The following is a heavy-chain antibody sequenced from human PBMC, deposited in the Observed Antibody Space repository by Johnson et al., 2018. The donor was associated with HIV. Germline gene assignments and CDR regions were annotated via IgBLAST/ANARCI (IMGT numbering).Heavy chain of an antibody. CDR1: GFTFSSYW. V-gene: IGHV3-74*02. D-gene: IGHD1-26*01. CDR2: INSDNI. Sequence: VQLVESGGGLVQPGGSLRLSCAASGFTFSSYWVHWVRQAPGKGLVWVSRINSDNIAYADSVKGRFTISRDNAKNSLYLQMNSLRAEDTAVYYCARAPFSGSYYTTVVDAFDIWGQGTMVTVSS. CDR3: ARAPFSGSYYTTVVDAFDI. J-gene: IGHJ3*02.